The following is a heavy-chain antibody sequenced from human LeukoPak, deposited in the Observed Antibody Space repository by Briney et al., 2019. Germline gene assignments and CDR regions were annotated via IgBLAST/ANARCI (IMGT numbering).Heavy chain of an antibody. CDR1: GGTFSSFA. CDR3: AKNPYEYYFDY. J-gene: IGHJ4*02. D-gene: IGHD5-12*01. V-gene: IGHV1-69*04. Sequence: SVKVSCKASGGTFSSFAFSWVRQAPGQGLEWMGRVIPILNITNYAQKFHGRVTITADKSTSTAYMELSRLRTDDTAVYYCAKNPYEYYFDYWGQGTLVTVSS. CDR2: VIPILNIT.